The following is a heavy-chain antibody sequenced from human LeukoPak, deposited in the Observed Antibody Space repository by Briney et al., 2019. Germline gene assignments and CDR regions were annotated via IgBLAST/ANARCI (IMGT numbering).Heavy chain of an antibody. CDR3: ARGYSCSGGSCYFDN. J-gene: IGHJ4*02. CDR2: ISRSTYYI. V-gene: IGHV3-21*01. D-gene: IGHD2-15*01. CDR1: GFAFSSYS. Sequence: PGGSLRLSCAASGFAFSSYSMNWVRQAPGKGREWVSSISRSTYYIYYADSVKGRLTIHRHNAKHSLYLQMNSLRAEDTAVYYCARGYSCSGGSCYFDNWGQGTLVTVSS.